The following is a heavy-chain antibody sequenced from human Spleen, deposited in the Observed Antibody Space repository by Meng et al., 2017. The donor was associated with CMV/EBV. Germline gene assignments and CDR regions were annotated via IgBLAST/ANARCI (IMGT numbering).Heavy chain of an antibody. D-gene: IGHD4-17*01. CDR3: AKDGWGATVTF. Sequence: GGSLRLSCAASGFTFSSFAMSWVRQAPGKGLEWVSGISGSGGTPYYADSVKGRFTISRDNSRNTLYLQMNSLRAEDTAVYYCAKDGWGATVTFWGQGTLVTVSS. CDR1: GFTFSSFA. CDR2: ISGSGGTP. V-gene: IGHV3-23*01. J-gene: IGHJ4*02.